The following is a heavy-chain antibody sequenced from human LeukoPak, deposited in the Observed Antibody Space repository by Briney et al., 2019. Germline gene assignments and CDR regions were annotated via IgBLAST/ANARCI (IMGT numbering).Heavy chain of an antibody. CDR1: GFTFSTYG. D-gene: IGHD3-22*01. Sequence: PGGSLRLSCAASGFTFSTYGMSWVRQAPGKGLEWVSGISGSGGSRFYTDSVKGRFTISRDNSKNTLYLQMNSLRAEDTAVYYCARDLGQYYDTSDNWFDPWGQGTLVTVSS. V-gene: IGHV3-23*01. J-gene: IGHJ5*02. CDR3: ARDLGQYYDTSDNWFDP. CDR2: ISGSGGSR.